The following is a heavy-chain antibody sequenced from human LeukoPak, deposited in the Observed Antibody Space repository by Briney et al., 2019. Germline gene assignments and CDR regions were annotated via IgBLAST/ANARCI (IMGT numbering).Heavy chain of an antibody. J-gene: IGHJ4*02. V-gene: IGHV3-23*01. CDR3: AKVGGVSSGYRGNFDY. CDR2: ISASGGST. CDR1: GFTFSIYA. Sequence: SGGSLRLSCAASGFTFSIYAMSWVRRAPGKGLEWVSGISASGGSTYNADSVKDRFTISRDNSKNMLYLQMNSLRAEDTAIYYCAKVGGVSSGYRGNFDYWGQGTLVTVSS. D-gene: IGHD3-22*01.